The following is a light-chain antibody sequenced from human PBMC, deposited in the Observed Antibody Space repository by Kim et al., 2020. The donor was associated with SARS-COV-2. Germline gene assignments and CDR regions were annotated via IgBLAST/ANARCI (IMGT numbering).Light chain of an antibody. CDR2: GTS. V-gene: IGKV3-20*01. CDR1: QSGASNH. J-gene: IGKJ2*01. CDR3: QQYDRSPYT. Sequence: EIVLTQSPGTLSLSPGERATLSCRASQSGASNHLAWFQQKPGQAPRLLIYGTSSRATGIPDRFSASESGTDFTLTISRLEPEDFAVYYCQQYDRSPYTFGQGPKLEIK.